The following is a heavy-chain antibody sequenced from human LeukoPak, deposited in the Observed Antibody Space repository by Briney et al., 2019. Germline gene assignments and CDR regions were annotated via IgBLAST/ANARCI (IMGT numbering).Heavy chain of an antibody. CDR3: AIREDSSSWYNGYYYYGMDV. CDR2: ISSSGSTI. CDR1: GFTFSSYE. J-gene: IGHJ6*04. D-gene: IGHD6-13*01. V-gene: IGHV3-48*03. Sequence: GGSLRLSCEASGFTFSSYEMNWVRQAPGKGLEGVSYISSSGSTIYYADYVKGRFTISRDNAKNSLYLQMNSLRAEDTAVYYCAIREDSSSWYNGYYYYGMDVWGKGTTVTVSS.